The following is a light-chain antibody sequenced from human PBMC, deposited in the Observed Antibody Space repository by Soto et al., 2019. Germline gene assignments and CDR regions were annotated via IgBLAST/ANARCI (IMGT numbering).Light chain of an antibody. J-gene: IGLJ1*01. V-gene: IGLV1-44*01. CDR2: SDT. CDR1: SSNIGSNT. CDR3: AAWYERLNGAL. Sequence: QLVLTQPPSASGTPGQRVTMSCSGGSSNIGSNTVSWYQHLPGTAPQLLIYSDTQRASGVAEWFSGSKSGTSASLAISGLQSDDEADYYCAAWYERLNGALFGAGTKLTVL.